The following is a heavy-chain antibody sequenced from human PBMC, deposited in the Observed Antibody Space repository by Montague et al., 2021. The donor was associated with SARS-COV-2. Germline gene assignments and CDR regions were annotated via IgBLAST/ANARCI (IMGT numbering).Heavy chain of an antibody. V-gene: IGHV4-38-2*02. CDR2: IYHSGTT. Sequence: SETLSLTCTVSGDSITNNYYWGWIRQPPGKGLEWIGTIYHSGTTYYNPSLKSRVTISVDTSNNQFSLKLTSVTAADTAVYYCARRHIVASNRAFDYWGQRTLVTVSS. CDR3: ARRHIVASNRAFDY. J-gene: IGHJ4*02. CDR1: GDSITNNYY. D-gene: IGHD2-21*01.